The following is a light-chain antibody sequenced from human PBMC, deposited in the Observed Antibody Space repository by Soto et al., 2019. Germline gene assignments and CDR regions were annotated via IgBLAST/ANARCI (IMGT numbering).Light chain of an antibody. V-gene: IGKV2-30*02. CDR2: RVS. J-gene: IGKJ1*01. Sequence: DVVMTQSPLSLPVTLGQPASISCRSSQSLLHSDGNTYLNWFQQRPGQSPRRLIYRVSNRDSGVPDRFSGSGSCTDFTLKISRVEAEDVGIYYCMQGTHWPPWTFGQGTKVEIK. CDR3: MQGTHWPPWT. CDR1: QSLLHSDGNTY.